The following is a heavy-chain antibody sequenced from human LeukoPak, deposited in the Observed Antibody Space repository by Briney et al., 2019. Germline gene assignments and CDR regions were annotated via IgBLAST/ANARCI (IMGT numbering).Heavy chain of an antibody. D-gene: IGHD2-21*02. CDR1: GFDFSNYG. V-gene: IGHV3-30*02. Sequence: GGSLRLSCAASGFDFSNYGMHWVRQAPGKGLEWVTFIQYDGINKYYGDSVRGRFTISRDNSKNTLYLQMHSLRVEDTAMYYCVKSSSSHTAEDFWGQGTLVTVSS. CDR2: IQYDGINK. CDR3: VKSSSSHTAEDF. J-gene: IGHJ4*02.